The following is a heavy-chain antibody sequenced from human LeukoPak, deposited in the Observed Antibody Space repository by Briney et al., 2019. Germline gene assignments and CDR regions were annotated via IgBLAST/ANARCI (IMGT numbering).Heavy chain of an antibody. V-gene: IGHV1-69*04. Sequence: SVKVSCKASGGSFNNYAITWVRQAPGQGLEWMGRIIPIVGITNYAHKFQDRLTLTADKSTSAAYMELSSLRYEDTAVYYCARGRDDFWGGYYVPDYWGQGALVTVSS. CDR2: IIPIVGIT. D-gene: IGHD3-3*01. CDR1: GGSFNNYA. CDR3: ARGRDDFWGGYYVPDY. J-gene: IGHJ4*02.